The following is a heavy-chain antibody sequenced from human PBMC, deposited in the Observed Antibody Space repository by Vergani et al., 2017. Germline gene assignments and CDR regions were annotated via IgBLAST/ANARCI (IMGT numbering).Heavy chain of an antibody. V-gene: IGHV3-48*03. Sequence: EVQLVESGGGLVQPGGSLRLSCAASGFTFSSYEMNWVRQAPGKGLEWVSYISSSGSTIYYADSVKGRFTISRDNAKNSLYLQMNSLRAEDTAVYYCARRTLNLSSGYYYADDAFDIWGQGTMVTVSS. D-gene: IGHD3-22*01. J-gene: IGHJ3*02. CDR1: GFTFSSYE. CDR2: ISSSGSTI. CDR3: ARRTLNLSSGYYYADDAFDI.